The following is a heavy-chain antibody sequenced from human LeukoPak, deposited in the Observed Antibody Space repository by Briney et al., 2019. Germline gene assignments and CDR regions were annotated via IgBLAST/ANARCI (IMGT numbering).Heavy chain of an antibody. V-gene: IGHV3-7*01. CDR3: ARGGRSRFDF. Sequence: GGSLRLSCVGSGFTFTTTTMSWVRQAPGKGLEWVASTKEDGSEERYVDSVKGRFTISRDNAKNSLFLQLDSLRVEDTALYYCARGGRSRFDFWGQGSLVTVSS. J-gene: IGHJ4*02. CDR2: TKEDGSEE. CDR1: GFTFTTTT. D-gene: IGHD2-15*01.